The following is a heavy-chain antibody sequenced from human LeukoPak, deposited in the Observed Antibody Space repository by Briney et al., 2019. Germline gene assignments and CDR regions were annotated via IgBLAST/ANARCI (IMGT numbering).Heavy chain of an antibody. CDR1: GGSISSSSYY. CDR2: IYYSGST. CDR3: ARESRVILRPFDP. V-gene: IGHV4-39*07. D-gene: IGHD3-3*01. Sequence: KPSETLSLTCTVSGGSISSSSYYWGWIRQPPGKGLEWIGSIYYSGSTYYNPSLKSRVTISVDTSKNQFSLKLSSVTAADTAVYYCARESRVILRPFDPWGQGTLVTVSS. J-gene: IGHJ5*02.